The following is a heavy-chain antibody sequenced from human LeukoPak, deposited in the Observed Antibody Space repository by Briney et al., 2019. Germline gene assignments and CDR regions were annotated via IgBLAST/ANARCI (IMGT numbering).Heavy chain of an antibody. V-gene: IGHV3-30*03. CDR1: GFTFSSYG. CDR2: ISYDGSNK. D-gene: IGHD4-17*01. J-gene: IGHJ4*02. Sequence: PGGSLRLSCAASGFTFSSYGMHWVRQAPGKGLEWVAVISYDGSNKYYADSVKGRFTISRDNSKNTLYLQMNSLRAEDTAVYYCARGGAMTTVTNSDYWGQGTLVTVSS. CDR3: ARGGAMTTVTNSDY.